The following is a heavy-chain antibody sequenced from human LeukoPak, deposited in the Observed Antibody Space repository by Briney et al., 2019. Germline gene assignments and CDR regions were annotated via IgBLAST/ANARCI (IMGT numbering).Heavy chain of an antibody. CDR1: GGTFSSYA. J-gene: IGHJ6*02. CDR3: AGERYYYGMDV. V-gene: IGHV1-69*04. Sequence: GSSVKVSCKASGGTFSSYAISWVRQAPGQGLEWMGRIIPIFGIANYAQKFQGRVTITADKSTSTAYMELSSLRSEDTAVYYCAGERYYYGMDVWGQGTTVNVSS. CDR2: IIPIFGIA.